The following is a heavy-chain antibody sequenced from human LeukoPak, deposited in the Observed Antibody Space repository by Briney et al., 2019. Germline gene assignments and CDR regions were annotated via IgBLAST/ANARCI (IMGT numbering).Heavy chain of an antibody. Sequence: SETLSLTCTVSGGSISSYYWSWIRQPPGKGLEWIGYTYYSGSTNYNPSLKSRVTISVDTSKNQFSLKLSSVTAADTAVYYCARVLLGAAAGTDAFDIWGQGTMVTVSS. D-gene: IGHD6-13*01. CDR1: GGSISSYY. CDR2: TYYSGST. V-gene: IGHV4-59*01. J-gene: IGHJ3*02. CDR3: ARVLLGAAAGTDAFDI.